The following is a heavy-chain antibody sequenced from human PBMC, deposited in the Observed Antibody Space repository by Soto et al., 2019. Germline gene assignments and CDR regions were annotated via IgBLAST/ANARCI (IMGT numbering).Heavy chain of an antibody. J-gene: IGHJ5*02. Sequence: ASVKVSCKASGYTFTAYYLHWVRQAPGQGLEWMGWISPNSGGTVYAQKFQGRVTMTRDTSINTAYMELSRLTSDDTAVYYCARPSTAWYWFDPWGQGTLVTVSS. CDR1: GYTFTAYY. D-gene: IGHD2-2*01. V-gene: IGHV1-2*02. CDR3: ARPSTAWYWFDP. CDR2: ISPNSGGT.